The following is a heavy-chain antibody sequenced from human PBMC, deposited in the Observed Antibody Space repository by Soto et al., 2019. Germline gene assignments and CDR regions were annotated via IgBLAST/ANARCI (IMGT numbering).Heavy chain of an antibody. D-gene: IGHD3-10*01. CDR2: ISGSGGST. CDR1: GFTFSSYA. J-gene: IGHJ4*02. V-gene: IGHV3-23*01. CDR3: AYRPDEVRDEPAL. Sequence: EVQLLESGGGLVQPGGSLRLSCAASGFTFSSYAMSWVRQAPGKGLEWVSAISGSGGSTYYADSVKGRFTISRDNSKNTLDLQMNSLRAEDTAVYYCAYRPDEVRDEPALWGQGPLVPVSS.